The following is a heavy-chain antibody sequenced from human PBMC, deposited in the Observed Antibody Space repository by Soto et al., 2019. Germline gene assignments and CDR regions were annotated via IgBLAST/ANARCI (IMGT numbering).Heavy chain of an antibody. V-gene: IGHV4-59*01. D-gene: IGHD3-10*01. CDR2: IYYTGTT. CDR3: ARFWGDYYGSGSYYKGPPSWFDP. Sequence: PSETLSLTCTVSGSPISSYYWSCFRQPPGQGLEWVGYIYYTGTTTYNPSLKSRVSISVDASKSQFSLNLSSVTAADTAVYYCARFWGDYYGSGSYYKGPPSWFDPWGQGPLVTVSS. J-gene: IGHJ5*02. CDR1: GSPISSYY.